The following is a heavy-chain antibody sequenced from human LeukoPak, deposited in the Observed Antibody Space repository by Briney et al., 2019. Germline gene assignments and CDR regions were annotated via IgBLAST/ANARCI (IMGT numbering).Heavy chain of an antibody. Sequence: PGGSLRLSCAASGFTFSSYGMSWVRQAPGKGLEWVSAISGSGGSTYYADSVKGRFTISRDNAKNSLYLQMNSLRAEDTAVYYCARVPYSSSWYGNYYYYYYMDVWGKGTTVTVSS. D-gene: IGHD6-13*01. CDR2: ISGSGGST. V-gene: IGHV3-23*01. J-gene: IGHJ6*03. CDR3: ARVPYSSSWYGNYYYYYYMDV. CDR1: GFTFSSYG.